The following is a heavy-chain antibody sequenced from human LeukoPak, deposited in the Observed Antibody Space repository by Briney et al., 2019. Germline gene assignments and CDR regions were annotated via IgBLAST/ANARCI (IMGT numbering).Heavy chain of an antibody. CDR2: IYYSGST. J-gene: IGHJ5*02. Sequence: PSETLSLTCTVSGGSVSSGSYYWSWIRQPPGKGLEWIGYIYYSGSTNYNPSLKSRVTISVDTSKNQFSLKLSSVTAADTAVYYCARGGYSSPRARRYWFDPWGQGTLVTVSS. V-gene: IGHV4-61*01. CDR3: ARGGYSSPRARRYWFDP. CDR1: GGSVSSGSYY. D-gene: IGHD6-13*01.